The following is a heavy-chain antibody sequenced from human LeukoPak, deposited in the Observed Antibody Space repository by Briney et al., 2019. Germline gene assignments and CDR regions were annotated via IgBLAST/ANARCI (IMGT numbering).Heavy chain of an antibody. Sequence: PGRSLRLSCAASGFTFSRYAMHWVRQAPGKGLEWVAVISYDGSNEYYADSVKGRFTISRDSSENTLYLQMNSLRVEDTAVYYRARVGYYSSGPFSYFDYWGQGTLVTVSS. CDR2: ISYDGSNE. D-gene: IGHD3-10*01. V-gene: IGHV3-30-3*01. CDR3: ARVGYYSSGPFSYFDY. CDR1: GFTFSRYA. J-gene: IGHJ4*02.